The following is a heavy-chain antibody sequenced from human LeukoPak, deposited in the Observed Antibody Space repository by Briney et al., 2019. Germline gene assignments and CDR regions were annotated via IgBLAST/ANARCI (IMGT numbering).Heavy chain of an antibody. CDR1: GFTFSSYA. J-gene: IGHJ5*02. Sequence: HTGGSLRLSCAASGFTFSSYAMSWVRQAPGKGLEWVSAISGSGGSTYYADSVKGRFTISRDNSKNTLYLQMNSLRAEDTAVYYCAKDYADYGENWFDPWGQGTLVTVSS. V-gene: IGHV3-23*01. CDR3: AKDYADYGENWFDP. D-gene: IGHD4-17*01. CDR2: ISGSGGST.